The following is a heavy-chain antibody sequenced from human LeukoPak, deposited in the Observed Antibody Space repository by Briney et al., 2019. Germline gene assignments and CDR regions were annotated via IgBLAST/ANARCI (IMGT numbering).Heavy chain of an antibody. D-gene: IGHD3-10*01. V-gene: IGHV3-21*01. CDR2: ISSSSNNI. J-gene: IGHJ4*02. CDR1: GFTFSSYA. Sequence: GSLRLSCAASGFTFSSYAMSWVRQAPGQGLEWVSSISSSSNNIYYADSVKGRFAISRDNAKNSLFLHMNSLRAEDTALYYCARGPFGSGTYYLDFWGQGTLVSVSS. CDR3: ARGPFGSGTYYLDF.